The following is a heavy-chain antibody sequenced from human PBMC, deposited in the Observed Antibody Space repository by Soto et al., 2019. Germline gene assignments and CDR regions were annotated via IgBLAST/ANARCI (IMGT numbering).Heavy chain of an antibody. J-gene: IGHJ4*02. CDR3: AREGIVGATTAFDY. V-gene: IGHV4-59*01. D-gene: IGHD1-26*01. CDR1: GGSISSYY. CDR2: IYYSGST. Sequence: SETLSLTCTVSGGSISSYYWSWIRQPPGKGLEWIGYIYYSGSTNYNPSLKSRATISVDTSKNQFSLKLSSVTAADTAVYYCAREGIVGATTAFDYWGQGTLVTVSS.